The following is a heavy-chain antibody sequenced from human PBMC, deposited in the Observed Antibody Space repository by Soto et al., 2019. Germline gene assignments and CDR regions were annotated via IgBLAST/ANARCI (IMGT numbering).Heavy chain of an antibody. J-gene: IGHJ2*01. D-gene: IGHD1-26*01. CDR2: INAGNGNT. Sequence: QVQLVQSGAEVKKPGASVKVSCKASGYTFTSYAMHWVRQAPGQRLEWMGWINAGNGNTKYSQKFQGRVTITRDTSVSTAYMELSSLRSEDTAVYYCARGGSLYWYFDLWGRGTRVTVSS. CDR1: GYTFTSYA. CDR3: ARGGSLYWYFDL. V-gene: IGHV1-3*01.